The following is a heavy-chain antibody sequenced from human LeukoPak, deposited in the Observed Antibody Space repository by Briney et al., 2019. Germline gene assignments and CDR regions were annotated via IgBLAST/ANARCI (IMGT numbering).Heavy chain of an antibody. Sequence: GGSLRLSCAASGFTFTSYWMSWLRQAPGKGLEWVANIKHDGSDKYYVDSVKGRFTISRDNAKNSLYLQMNSLRAEDTAVYYCARTPDTAMVTPYDYWGQGTLVTISS. CDR1: GFTFTSYW. J-gene: IGHJ4*02. V-gene: IGHV3-7*01. CDR3: ARTPDTAMVTPYDY. CDR2: IKHDGSDK. D-gene: IGHD5-18*01.